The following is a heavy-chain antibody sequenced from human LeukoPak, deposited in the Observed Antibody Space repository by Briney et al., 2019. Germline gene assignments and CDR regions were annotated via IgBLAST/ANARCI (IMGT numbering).Heavy chain of an antibody. D-gene: IGHD2-21*02. CDR1: GYTLTGYY. CDR3: ARAASYCGGDCYSDY. CDR2: INPSGGST. Sequence: ASVKVSCKASGYTLTGYYMHWVRQAPGQGLEWMGIINPSGGSTSYAQKFQGRVTMTRDTSTSTVYMELSSLRSEDTAVYYCARAASYCGGDCYSDYWGQGTLVTVSS. J-gene: IGHJ4*02. V-gene: IGHV1-46*01.